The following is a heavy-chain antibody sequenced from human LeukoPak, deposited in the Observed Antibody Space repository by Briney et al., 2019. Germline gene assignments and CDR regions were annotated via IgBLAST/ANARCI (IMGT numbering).Heavy chain of an antibody. Sequence: ASVKVSCKTAGYRFSDYYMHWVRQAPGQGLEWMGWINSNSGGSNYAQKFQGRVTMTRDTSISTAYMELSRLRSDDTAVYYCAREPYSSSAFDYWGQRTLVTVSS. D-gene: IGHD6-6*01. CDR3: AREPYSSSAFDY. CDR2: INSNSGGS. CDR1: GYRFSDYY. V-gene: IGHV1-2*02. J-gene: IGHJ4*02.